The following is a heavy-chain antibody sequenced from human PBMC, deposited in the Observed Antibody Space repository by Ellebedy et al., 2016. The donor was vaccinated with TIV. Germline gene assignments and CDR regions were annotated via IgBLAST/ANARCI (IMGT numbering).Heavy chain of an antibody. CDR2: ISSDGSKK. Sequence: GESLKISXTASGFTFRRFRMHWVRQAPGKGLEWVGFISSDGSKKHYADSVEGRFTISRDNSQNTVFVQMNSLRVEDTAVYYCARNRIVVVDRRQRNWFDPWGQGTLVTVSS. D-gene: IGHD2-15*01. V-gene: IGHV3-30*03. CDR1: GFTFRRFR. CDR3: ARNRIVVVDRRQRNWFDP. J-gene: IGHJ5*02.